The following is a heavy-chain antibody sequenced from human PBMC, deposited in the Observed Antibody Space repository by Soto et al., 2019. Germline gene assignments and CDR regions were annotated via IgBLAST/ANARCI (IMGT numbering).Heavy chain of an antibody. V-gene: IGHV3-33*01. CDR2: IWYDGSNK. Sequence: QVQLVESGGGVVQPGRSLRLSCAASGFTFSSYGMHWVRQAPGKGLEWVAVIWYDGSNKYYADSVKGRFTISRDNSKNTLYLRMNSLRAEDTAVYYCARDLYGAVRSSGYYSLGIWGQGTLVTVSS. D-gene: IGHD3-22*01. J-gene: IGHJ4*02. CDR3: ARDLYGAVRSSGYYSLGI. CDR1: GFTFSSYG.